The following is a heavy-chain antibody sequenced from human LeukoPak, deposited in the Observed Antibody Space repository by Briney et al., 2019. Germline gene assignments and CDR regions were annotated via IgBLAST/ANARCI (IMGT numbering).Heavy chain of an antibody. CDR2: IKPKTDGETT. CDR3: ITPLPYSAQ. V-gene: IGHV3-15*07. J-gene: IGHJ4*02. Sequence: GGSLRLSCAASGFTFSSYWMNWVRQAPGKGLEWVGRIKPKTDGETTEYAAPVKGRFSISRDDSKNMLYLQMNSLKTEDTAVYYCITPLPYSAQGGQGTLVTVSS. D-gene: IGHD2-21*01. CDR1: GFTFSSYW.